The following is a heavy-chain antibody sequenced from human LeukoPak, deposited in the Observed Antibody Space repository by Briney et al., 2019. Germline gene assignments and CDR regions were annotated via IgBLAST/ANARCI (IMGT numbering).Heavy chain of an antibody. J-gene: IGHJ5*02. CDR3: ARHTKTYGSGSYGWFDP. V-gene: IGHV5-51*01. D-gene: IGHD3-10*01. Sequence: GESLKISCKGSGYSFTSYWIGWVRQMPGKGLEWMGIIYPGDSDTRYSPSFQGQVTISADKSISTAYLQWSSPKASDTAMYYCARHTKTYGSGSYGWFDPWGQGTLVTVSS. CDR2: IYPGDSDT. CDR1: GYSFTSYW.